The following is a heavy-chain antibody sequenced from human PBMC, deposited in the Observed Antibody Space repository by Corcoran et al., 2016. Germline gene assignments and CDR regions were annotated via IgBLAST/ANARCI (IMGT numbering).Heavy chain of an antibody. CDR1: GFTFSSFW. Sequence: EVQLVESGGGLVQPGESLRLSCTASGFTFSSFWMSWVRQAPGKGLEWVANIKQGGSQKYYVESVKGRFTISRDDAKNSLYLQMNSLRAEDTVVYYCAREARERGGMDVWGQGTTVTVSS. V-gene: IGHV3-7*01. D-gene: IGHD1-26*01. CDR3: AREARERGGMDV. CDR2: IKQGGSQK. J-gene: IGHJ6*02.